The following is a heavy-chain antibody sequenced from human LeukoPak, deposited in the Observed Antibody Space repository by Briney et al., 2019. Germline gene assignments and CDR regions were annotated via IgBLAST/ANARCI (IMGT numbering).Heavy chain of an antibody. D-gene: IGHD2/OR15-2a*01. J-gene: IGHJ4*02. Sequence: GGSLRLSCAASGFTFSSYAMSWVRQAPGKGLEWVSLISGSGDSTYYADSVKGRFTISRDNSKNTLYSQMDSLRAEDTAVYYCAKSSMASRFALFDYWGQGTLVTVSS. V-gene: IGHV3-23*01. CDR3: AKSSMASRFALFDY. CDR2: ISGSGDST. CDR1: GFTFSSYA.